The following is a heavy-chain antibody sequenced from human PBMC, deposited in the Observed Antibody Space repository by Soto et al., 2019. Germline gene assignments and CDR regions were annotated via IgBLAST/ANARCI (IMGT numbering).Heavy chain of an antibody. CDR3: AKGVSYSPAFYFDS. Sequence: EVQLLESGGGLVQPGGSLTLSCAVSGFTFSSYAMNWVRQAPGKGLEWVSGLSGSGGSTFYADSVKGRFTISRENSKYTLYLQMHSLRAEATAVYYCAKGVSYSPAFYFDSWGQGTLVTVSS. CDR1: GFTFSSYA. D-gene: IGHD1-26*01. V-gene: IGHV3-23*01. CDR2: LSGSGGST. J-gene: IGHJ4*02.